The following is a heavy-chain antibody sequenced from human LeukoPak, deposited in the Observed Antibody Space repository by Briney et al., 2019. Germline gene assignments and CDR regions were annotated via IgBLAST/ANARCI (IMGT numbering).Heavy chain of an antibody. J-gene: IGHJ4*02. CDR1: GGSFSGFY. CDR2: INHSGGT. V-gene: IGHV4-34*01. CDR3: ARHPRGYSGYFGLYYFDY. Sequence: SETLSLTCAVYGGSFSGFYWSWIRQPPGKGLEWIGDINHSGGTNYIPSLKSRVTISVDTSKNQFSLKLSSVTAADTAVYYCARHPRGYSGYFGLYYFDYWGQGTLVTVSS. D-gene: IGHD5-12*01.